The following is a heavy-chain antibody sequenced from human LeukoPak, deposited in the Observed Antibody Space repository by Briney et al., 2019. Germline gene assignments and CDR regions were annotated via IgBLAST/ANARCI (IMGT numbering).Heavy chain of an antibody. J-gene: IGHJ5*02. CDR3: ARDGYSSSWRGNWFDP. CDR2: ISYDGSNK. D-gene: IGHD6-13*01. Sequence: GGSLRLSCAASGFTFSSYSMNWVRQAPGKGLEWVAVISYDGSNKYYADSVKGRFTISRDNSKNTLYLQMNSLRAEDTAVYYCARDGYSSSWRGNWFDPWGQGTLVTVSS. CDR1: GFTFSSYS. V-gene: IGHV3-30*03.